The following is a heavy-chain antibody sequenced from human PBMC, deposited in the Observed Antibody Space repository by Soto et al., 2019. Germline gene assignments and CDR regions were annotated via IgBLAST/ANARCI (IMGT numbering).Heavy chain of an antibody. D-gene: IGHD6-19*01. CDR2: IDPSDSYT. CDR3: ASRRVYSSGWLDYYYGMDV. CDR1: GYSFTSYW. Sequence: PGESLKISCKGSGYSFTSYWISWVRQMPGKGLEWMGRIDPSDSYTNYSPSFQGHVTISADKSISTAYLQWSSLKASDTAMYYCASRRVYSSGWLDYYYGMDVWGQGTTVTVSS. J-gene: IGHJ6*02. V-gene: IGHV5-10-1*01.